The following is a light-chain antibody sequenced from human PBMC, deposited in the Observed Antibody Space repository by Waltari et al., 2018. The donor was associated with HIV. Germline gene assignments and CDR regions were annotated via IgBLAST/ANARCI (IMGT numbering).Light chain of an antibody. CDR2: WAS. CDR3: QQYYSHPRT. J-gene: IGKJ2*01. V-gene: IGKV4-1*01. CDR1: KSILFSTTNSNY. Sequence: DIVLTQSPDSLTVSLGGRATINCKASKSILFSTTNSNYLAWYQQKPGHPPKLLISWASGRRSGVPDRFSGAGSGTDFTLTITSLQAEDVAVYYCQQYYSHPRTFGQGTKLEI.